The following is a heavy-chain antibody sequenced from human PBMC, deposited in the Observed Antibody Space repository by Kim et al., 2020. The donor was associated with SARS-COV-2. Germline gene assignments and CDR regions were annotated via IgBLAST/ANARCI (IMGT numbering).Heavy chain of an antibody. CDR2: ISAYNGNT. CDR3: ARFTFGGYYYGMDV. Sequence: ASVKVSCKASGYTFTSYGISWVRQAPGQALEWMGWISAYNGNTNYAQKLQGRVTMTTDTSTSTAYMELRSLRSDDTAVYYCARFTFGGYYYGMDVWGQGTTVTVSS. J-gene: IGHJ6*02. V-gene: IGHV1-18*01. D-gene: IGHD3-16*01. CDR1: GYTFTSYG.